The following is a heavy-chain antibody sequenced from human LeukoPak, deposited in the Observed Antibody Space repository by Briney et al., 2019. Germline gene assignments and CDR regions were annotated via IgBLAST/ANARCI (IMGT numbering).Heavy chain of an antibody. CDR1: GGSISAYY. D-gene: IGHD2/OR15-2a*01. J-gene: IGHJ4*02. CDR3: ARSRRTSPVEYPRGYSDY. CDR2: IHYSGTT. Sequence: PSETLSLTCSVSGGSISAYYWSWIRQTPGKRLEWIADIHYSGTTNYNPSLKSRVTISVDTSKNQFSLKVTSVTAADTAVYFCARSRRTSPVEYPRGYSDYWAQGTLVTVSS. V-gene: IGHV4-59*01.